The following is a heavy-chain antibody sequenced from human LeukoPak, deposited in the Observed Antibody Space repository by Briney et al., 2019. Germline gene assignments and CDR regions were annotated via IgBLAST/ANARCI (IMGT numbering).Heavy chain of an antibody. CDR3: AKDPSSQNWGGPSYYFDY. Sequence: PSETLSLTCTVSGGSISSSGYYWGWIRQPPGKGLEWIGSIYYSGSTYYNPSLKSRVTISVDTSKNQFSLKLSSVTAADTAVYYCAKDPSSQNWGGPSYYFDYWGQGTLVTVSS. CDR2: IYYSGST. V-gene: IGHV4-39*07. CDR1: GGSISSSGYY. J-gene: IGHJ4*02. D-gene: IGHD7-27*01.